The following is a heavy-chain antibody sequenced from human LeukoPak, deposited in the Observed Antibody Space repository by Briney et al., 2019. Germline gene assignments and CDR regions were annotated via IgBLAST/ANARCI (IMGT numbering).Heavy chain of an antibody. D-gene: IGHD6-19*01. CDR1: AYSISSGYY. CDR3: ARVIAVAGYYFDY. J-gene: IGHJ4*02. V-gene: IGHV4-38-2*02. Sequence: PSETLSLTCTVPAYSISSGYYWGWIRQPPGKGLEWIGSIYHSGSTYYNPSLKSRVTISVDTSKNQFSLKLSSVTAADTAVYYCARVIAVAGYYFDYWGQGTLVTVSS. CDR2: IYHSGST.